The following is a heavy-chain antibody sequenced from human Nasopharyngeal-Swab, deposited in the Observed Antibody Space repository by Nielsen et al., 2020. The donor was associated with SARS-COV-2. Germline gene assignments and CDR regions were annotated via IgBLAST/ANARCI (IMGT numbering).Heavy chain of an antibody. V-gene: IGHV3-30*18. CDR3: AKGYGRPAPSTYFDN. Sequence: GGSLRLSCAVSEFTFSHYGMNWVRQAPGKGLEWVAVISDDGNNKYYADSVKGRFTISGDNSKNTLYLQMNSLSAEDTAVYYCAKGYGRPAPSTYFDNWGQGTLVTVSS. CDR1: EFTFSHYG. CDR2: ISDDGNNK. D-gene: IGHD2-8*01. J-gene: IGHJ4*02.